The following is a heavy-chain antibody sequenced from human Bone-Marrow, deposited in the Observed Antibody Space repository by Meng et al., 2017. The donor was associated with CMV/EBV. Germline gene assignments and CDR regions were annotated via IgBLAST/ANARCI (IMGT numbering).Heavy chain of an antibody. J-gene: IGHJ6*02. CDR3: ARGHLGLGV. CDR1: GLIFSNFW. CDR2: INPDGSEK. V-gene: IGHV3-7*01. Sequence: GESLKISCATSGLIFSNFWMSWVRQAPGKGLEWVANINPDGSEKHYVDSVKGRFTISRDNAKNSLYLQMNSLGAEDTAVYYCARGHLGLGVWGQGTTVTVSS.